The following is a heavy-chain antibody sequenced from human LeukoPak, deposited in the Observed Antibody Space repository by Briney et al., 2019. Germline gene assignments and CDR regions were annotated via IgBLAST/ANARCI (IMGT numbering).Heavy chain of an antibody. CDR1: GFTFGPYT. D-gene: IGHD4-23*01. CDR2: ISSSSDTI. CDR3: ASDGGNSAFDY. V-gene: IGHV3-48*04. J-gene: IGHJ4*02. Sequence: GGSLRLSCAASGFTFGPYTMNWVRQAPGKGLEWVSYISSSSDTIYYADSVKGRFTISRDNAKNSLYLQMNSLRAEDTAVYYCASDGGNSAFDYWGQGTLVTVSS.